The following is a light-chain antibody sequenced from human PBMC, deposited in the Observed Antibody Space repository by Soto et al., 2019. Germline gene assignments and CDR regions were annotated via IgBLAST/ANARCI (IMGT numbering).Light chain of an antibody. J-gene: IGLJ1*01. V-gene: IGLV2-11*01. Sequence: QSALTQPRSVSGSPGQSVTISCTGTSSDVGVYNFVSWYQQHPGKAPKLMIYDVSKRPSGVPDRFSGSKSGNTASLTISGLQAEDEADYYCCSYAGTYGVFGTGTKLTVL. CDR3: CSYAGTYGV. CDR2: DVS. CDR1: SSDVGVYNF.